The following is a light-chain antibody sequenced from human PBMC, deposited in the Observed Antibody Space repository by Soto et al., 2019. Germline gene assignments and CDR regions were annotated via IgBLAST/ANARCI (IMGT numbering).Light chain of an antibody. CDR3: MQALQTPWT. Sequence: DIVMTQSPLSLPVTPGEPASISYRSSQSLLHSDGYIYLDWYLQRPGQSPQLLICLGSNRASGVPDRFSGSGSGTHFTLTISRVEAEDFGVYYCMQALQTPWTVGQGTRVEVK. J-gene: IGKJ1*01. CDR1: QSLLHSDGYIY. CDR2: LGS. V-gene: IGKV2-28*01.